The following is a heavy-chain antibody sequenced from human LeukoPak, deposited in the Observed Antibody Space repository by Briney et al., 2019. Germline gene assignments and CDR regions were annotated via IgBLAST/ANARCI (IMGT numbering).Heavy chain of an antibody. CDR1: GDTFSRCA. J-gene: IGHJ6*03. CDR3: ATTGGDIYYYYMDV. Sequence: SVKVSCKASGDTFSRCAISWVRQAPGQGLEWMGGVIPVLSTANYAQKFQDRVTITADESTSTTYMELSSLKSEDTAVYYCATTGGDIYYYYMDVWGKGTTATISS. CDR2: VIPVLSTA. V-gene: IGHV1-69*13. D-gene: IGHD3-16*01.